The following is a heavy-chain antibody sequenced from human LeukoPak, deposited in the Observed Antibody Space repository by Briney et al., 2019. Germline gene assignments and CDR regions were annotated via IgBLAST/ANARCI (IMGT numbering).Heavy chain of an antibody. J-gene: IGHJ4*02. Sequence: PGGSLRLSCAASEFTFRTYEMNWVRQAPGKGLEWVAYISNSETTIKYADSAKGRFTISRDNSKNTLYLQMNSLRAEDTAVYYCAVGGSYDYWGQGTLVTVSS. V-gene: IGHV3-48*03. CDR2: ISNSETTI. CDR3: AVGGSYDY. D-gene: IGHD3-10*01. CDR1: EFTFRTYE.